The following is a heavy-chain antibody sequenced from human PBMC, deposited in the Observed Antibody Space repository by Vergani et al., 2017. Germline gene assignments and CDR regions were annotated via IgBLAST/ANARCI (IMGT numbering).Heavy chain of an antibody. CDR3: AGCPRGLYAFDI. CDR2: IYYSGHT. V-gene: IGHV4-59*01. CDR1: GGSISSYY. J-gene: IGHJ3*02. Sequence: QVQLQESGPGLVKPSETLSLTCTVSGGSISSYYWSWIRQPPGKGLEWVGYIYYSGHTNYNPSLKSRVTISVATSKNQFSRKLSSVTAADTAVYDCAGCPRGLYAFDIWGQGTMVTVSS.